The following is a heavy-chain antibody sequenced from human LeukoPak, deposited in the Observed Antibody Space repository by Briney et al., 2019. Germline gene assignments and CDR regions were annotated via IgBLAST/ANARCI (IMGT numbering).Heavy chain of an antibody. D-gene: IGHD3-10*01. CDR1: GVSISSYY. J-gene: IGHJ4*02. Sequence: SETLSLTCTVSGVSISSYYWSWIRQPAGKGLEWIGRIDTSGTTNYNPSLKSRVTMSVDTSMNQFSLKLSSVTAADTAVYYCARAGDYYGSGSYYNWGQGTLVTVSS. CDR2: IDTSGTT. V-gene: IGHV4-4*07. CDR3: ARAGDYYGSGSYYN.